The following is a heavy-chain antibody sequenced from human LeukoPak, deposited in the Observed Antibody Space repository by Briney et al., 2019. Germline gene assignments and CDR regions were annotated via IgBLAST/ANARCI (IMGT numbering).Heavy chain of an antibody. Sequence: GGSLRLSCVGSGFTFSSYWMSWVRQAPGKGPEWVANMKQDASEKYYFGALNGRFTIFRDNAKNSLYLQMNSLRAEDTALYYCAKDRAMVRGVMFDYWGQGTLVTVSS. CDR1: GFTFSSYW. D-gene: IGHD3-10*01. CDR2: MKQDASEK. J-gene: IGHJ4*02. V-gene: IGHV3-7*03. CDR3: AKDRAMVRGVMFDY.